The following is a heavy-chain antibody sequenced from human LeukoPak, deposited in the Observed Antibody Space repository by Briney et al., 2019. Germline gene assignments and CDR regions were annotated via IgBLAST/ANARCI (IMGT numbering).Heavy chain of an antibody. CDR1: VLTFCSYE. J-gene: IGHJ4*01. CDR3: ARASGPFDY. Sequence: GGSLTLPCAASVLTFCSYEMKGVRQAPGKGLEWVSYISSSGSSIYYADSVKGRFTISRDNSKNTLYQQTDSLKADDTAVYSCARASGPFDYWGHGTLVTVSS. D-gene: IGHD3-10*01. CDR2: ISSSGSSI. V-gene: IGHV3-48*03.